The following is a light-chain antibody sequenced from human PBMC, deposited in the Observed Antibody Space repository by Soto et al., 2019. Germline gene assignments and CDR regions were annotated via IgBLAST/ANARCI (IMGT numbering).Light chain of an antibody. J-gene: IGKJ2*01. CDR2: AAS. CDR3: RQSYSTPYS. V-gene: IGKV1-39*01. CDR1: QSISSY. Sequence: DIPMTQSPSSLSASVGDRVTITCRARQSISSYLNWYQQKPGKAPKLLIYAASSLQSGVPSRFSGSRSGTEFTLTISSLQPEHLATYYCRQSYSTPYSLGQGTKLEIK.